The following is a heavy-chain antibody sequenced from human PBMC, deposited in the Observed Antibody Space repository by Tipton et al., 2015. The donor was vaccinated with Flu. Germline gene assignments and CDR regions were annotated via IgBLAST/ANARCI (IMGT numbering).Heavy chain of an antibody. V-gene: IGHV4-38-2*01. CDR2: IFHSGNS. Sequence: TLSLTCAVSDYSIRSSNYYWGWIRQPPGKGLEWIGNIFHSGNSYHNPSLKSRVTMSVETSKNQFSLKLSSVTAADTAVYYCARRDYSNYVSEPKNWFDSWGQGALVIVSS. D-gene: IGHD4-11*01. CDR1: DYSIRSSNYY. CDR3: ARRDYSNYVSEPKNWFDS. J-gene: IGHJ5*01.